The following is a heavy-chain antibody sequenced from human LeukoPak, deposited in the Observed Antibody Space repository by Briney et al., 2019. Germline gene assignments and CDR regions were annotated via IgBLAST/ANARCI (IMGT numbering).Heavy chain of an antibody. Sequence: GASVKVSCKASGYTFTTYAINWVRQAPGQGLEWMGWINTDTGNPTYAQGFTGRFVFSLDTSVSTAYLQISSLKAEDTAVYYCARGSGDYEGFYYFDYWGQGTLVTVSS. D-gene: IGHD4-17*01. CDR2: INTDTGNP. CDR3: ARGSGDYEGFYYFDY. V-gene: IGHV7-4-1*02. J-gene: IGHJ4*02. CDR1: GYTFTTYA.